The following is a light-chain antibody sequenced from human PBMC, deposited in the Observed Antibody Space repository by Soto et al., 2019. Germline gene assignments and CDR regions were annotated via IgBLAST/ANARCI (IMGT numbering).Light chain of an antibody. CDR3: QQRSNLWT. Sequence: EIVLTQSPATLSLSQRERATLSCRASQSVSSYLAWYQQKPGQAPRLLIYDASNRATGIPARFSGSGSGTDFTLTISSLEPEDFAVYYCQQRSNLWTFGQGTNVDI. J-gene: IGKJ1*01. CDR2: DAS. CDR1: QSVSSY. V-gene: IGKV3-11*01.